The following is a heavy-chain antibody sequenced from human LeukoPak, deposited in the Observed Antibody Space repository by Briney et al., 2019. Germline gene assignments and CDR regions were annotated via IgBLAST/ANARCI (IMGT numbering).Heavy chain of an antibody. V-gene: IGHV4-4*07. CDR3: ARAGYTISYYSLDY. D-gene: IGHD1-26*01. CDR2: IYTTGST. J-gene: IGHJ4*02. CDR1: GGSINRNY. Sequence: SETLSLTSTVSGGSINRNYWGWIRQPAGKGLEWIGRIYTTGSTHYNPSLKCRLTISVDTSKNQFSLKLSSVTAADTAMYYCARAGYTISYYSLDYWGQGALVTVSS.